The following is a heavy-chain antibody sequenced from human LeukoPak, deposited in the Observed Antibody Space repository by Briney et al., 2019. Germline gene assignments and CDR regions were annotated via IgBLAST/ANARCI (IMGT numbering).Heavy chain of an antibody. J-gene: IGHJ5*02. CDR3: AKDWSGNYNWFDP. D-gene: IGHD3-3*01. CDR2: ITYEGDKK. CDR1: GFTLSSYG. Sequence: GALRLSCAAPGFTLSSYGMHWVRQAPGKGLEWVAYITYEGDKKYYADSVKGRLTISRDNSRNTVYLQMNSLRGDDTALYYCAKDWSGNYNWFDPWGQGTLVTVSS. V-gene: IGHV3-30*02.